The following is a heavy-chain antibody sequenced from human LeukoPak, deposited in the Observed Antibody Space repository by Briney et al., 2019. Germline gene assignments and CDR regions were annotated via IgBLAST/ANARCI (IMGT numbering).Heavy chain of an antibody. J-gene: IGHJ3*01. CDR1: GESVFSNTAA. V-gene: IGHV6-1*01. CDR3: AREVAGTCTFDV. CDR2: TYYRSRWSD. Sequence: SQTLSLTCAISGESVFSNTAAWNWIRRSPSRGLEWLGRTYYRSRWSDDYAVSMRGRITVNPDTSKNQVSLQLSSVTPEDTAVYYCAREVAGTCTFDVWGQGTMVTVSS. D-gene: IGHD1-14*01.